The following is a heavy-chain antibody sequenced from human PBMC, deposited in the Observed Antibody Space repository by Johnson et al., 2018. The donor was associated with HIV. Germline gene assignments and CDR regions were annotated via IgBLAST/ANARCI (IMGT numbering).Heavy chain of an antibody. D-gene: IGHD3-16*01. Sequence: IYYADSVKGRFTISRDNAKNSLYLQMSSLRAEDTAIYYCARGGWGDAFDIWGQGTMVTVSS. J-gene: IGHJ3*02. V-gene: IGHV3-11*01. CDR3: ARGGWGDAFDI. CDR2: I.